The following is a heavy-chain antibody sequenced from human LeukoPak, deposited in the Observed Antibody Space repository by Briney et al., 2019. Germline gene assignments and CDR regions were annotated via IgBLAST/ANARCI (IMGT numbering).Heavy chain of an antibody. D-gene: IGHD1-7*01. Sequence: ASVKVSCKASGYTFTSYDINWVRQASGQGLEWMGWMNPNSGNSGYAQKFQGRVTMTTITSISTAYMEVSSLRSEDTAVYYCARDCGYNWNYPDDYWGQGTLVTVSS. V-gene: IGHV1-8*01. J-gene: IGHJ4*02. CDR3: ARDCGYNWNYPDDY. CDR2: MNPNSGNS. CDR1: GYTFTSYD.